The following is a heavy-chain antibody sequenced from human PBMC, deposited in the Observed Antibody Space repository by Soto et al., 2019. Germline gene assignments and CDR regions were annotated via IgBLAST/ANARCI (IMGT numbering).Heavy chain of an antibody. V-gene: IGHV4-34*01. J-gene: IGHJ4*02. CDR2: INHSGST. Sequence: SETLSLTCAVYGGSFSGYYWSWIRQPPGKGLEWIGEINHSGSTNYNPSLKSRVTISVDTSKNKFSLKLSSVTAADTAVYYCARGLRNPPDRAARDYWGQGTLVTVSS. CDR1: GGSFSGYY. CDR3: ARGLRNPPDRAARDY. D-gene: IGHD6-6*01.